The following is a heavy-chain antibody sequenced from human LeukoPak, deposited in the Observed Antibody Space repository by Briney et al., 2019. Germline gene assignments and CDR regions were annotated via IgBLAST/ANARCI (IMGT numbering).Heavy chain of an antibody. CDR1: GGTSSSYA. J-gene: IGHJ6*03. V-gene: IGHV1-69*13. CDR3: ARDRGDYYYMDV. Sequence: SVKVSCKASGGTSSSYAISWVRQAPGQGLEWMGGIIPIFGTANYAQKFQGRVTITADESTSTAYMELSSLRSEDTAVYYCARDRGDYYYMDVWGKGTTVTVSS. D-gene: IGHD3-10*01. CDR2: IIPIFGTA.